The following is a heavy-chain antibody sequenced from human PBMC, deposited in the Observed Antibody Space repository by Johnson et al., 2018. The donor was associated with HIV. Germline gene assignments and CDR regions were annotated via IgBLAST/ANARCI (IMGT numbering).Heavy chain of an antibody. CDR3: ARRGARIVRGGAFDF. D-gene: IGHD6-6*01. CDR1: GFTFDDYG. V-gene: IGHV3-20*04. J-gene: IGHJ3*01. CDR2: IGTAGDT. Sequence: VQLVESGGGVVRPGGSLRLSCTASGFTFDDYGMSWVRQAPGKGLEWVSAIGTAGDTYYPGSVKGRFTISRDNAKNSLYLQMNSLRAEDTAVYYCARRGARIVRGGAFDFWGQGTMVTVSS.